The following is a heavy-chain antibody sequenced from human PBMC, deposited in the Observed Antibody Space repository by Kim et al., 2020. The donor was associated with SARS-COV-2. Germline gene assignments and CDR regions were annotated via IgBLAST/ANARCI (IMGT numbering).Heavy chain of an antibody. Sequence: GRFTSSRDNSKNTLYLQMNSLRAEDTAVYYCAKDLGGTSFGVVHCPYFDYWGQGTLVTISS. CDR3: AKDLGGTSFGVVHCPYFDY. J-gene: IGHJ4*02. V-gene: IGHV3-23*01. D-gene: IGHD3-3*01.